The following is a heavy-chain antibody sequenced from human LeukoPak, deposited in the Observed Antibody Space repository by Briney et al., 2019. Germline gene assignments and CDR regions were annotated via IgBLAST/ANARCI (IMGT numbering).Heavy chain of an antibody. CDR2: INGNGRAT. CDR1: GFTFRNYA. Sequence: GGSLRLSCAASGFTFRNYAMTWVRQAPGKGLDWVSSINGNGRATYYADSVRGRFTISRDNSENTLYLQMNSLRAEDTAVFYCAKGGAYYDFIFDPWGQGTLVTVSS. CDR3: AKGGAYYDFIFDP. J-gene: IGHJ5*02. D-gene: IGHD3-3*01. V-gene: IGHV3-23*01.